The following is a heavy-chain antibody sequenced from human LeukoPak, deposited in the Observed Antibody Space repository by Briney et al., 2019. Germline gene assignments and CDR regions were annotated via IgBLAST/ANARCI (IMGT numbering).Heavy chain of an antibody. CDR1: GFTFNSYA. CDR3: GKTTTGYSSGRYPGWPVDY. V-gene: IGHV3-23*01. Sequence: PGGSLRLSCAASGFTFNSYAMYWVRQAPGKGLEWVSGIFGSGGSAHYADSVKGRFTISRDNSKSTVYPQMDSLRVEDTAVYYCGKTTTGYSSGRYPGWPVDYWGQGTLVTVYS. CDR2: IFGSGGSA. D-gene: IGHD6-19*01. J-gene: IGHJ4*02.